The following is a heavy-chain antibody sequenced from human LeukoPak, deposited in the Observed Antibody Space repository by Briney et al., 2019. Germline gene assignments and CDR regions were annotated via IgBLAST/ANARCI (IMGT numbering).Heavy chain of an antibody. V-gene: IGHV4-34*01. CDR3: ARGALYYYDSSGYSPYYFDY. Sequence: SETLSLTCAVYGGSFSGYYWSWIRQPPGKGLEWIGEINHSGSTNYNPSLKSRVTISVDTSKNQFSLKLSSVTAADTAVYYCARGALYYYDSSGYSPYYFDYWGQGTLVTVSS. J-gene: IGHJ4*02. D-gene: IGHD3-22*01. CDR2: INHSGST. CDR1: GGSFSGYY.